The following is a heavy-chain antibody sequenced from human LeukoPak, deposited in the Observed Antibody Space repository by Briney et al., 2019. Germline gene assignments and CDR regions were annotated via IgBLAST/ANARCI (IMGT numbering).Heavy chain of an antibody. CDR3: GKDQGGGHCSFDY. V-gene: IGHV3-30*02. J-gene: IGHJ4*02. CDR2: ISYDGSDK. CDR1: EFAFSRNN. D-gene: IGHD2-21*02. Sequence: GGSLRLSCAASEFAFSRNNMHWVRQAPGKGLEWVSFISYDGSDKNYAESVKGRFTISRDNSKNTLFLQMNSLGAGDTALYYCGKDQGGGHCSFDYWGQGTLVTVSS.